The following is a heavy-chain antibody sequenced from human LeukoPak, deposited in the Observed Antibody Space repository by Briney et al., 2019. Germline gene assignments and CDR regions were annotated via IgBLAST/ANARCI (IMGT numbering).Heavy chain of an antibody. Sequence: SVKVSCKASGGTFSSYAISWVRQAPGQGLEWMGRIIPILGIANYAQKFQGRVTIIADKSTSTAYMELSSLRSEDTAVCYCARSLGSDAFDIWGQGTMVTVSS. D-gene: IGHD3-16*01. J-gene: IGHJ3*02. CDR1: GGTFSSYA. V-gene: IGHV1-69*04. CDR2: IIPILGIA. CDR3: ARSLGSDAFDI.